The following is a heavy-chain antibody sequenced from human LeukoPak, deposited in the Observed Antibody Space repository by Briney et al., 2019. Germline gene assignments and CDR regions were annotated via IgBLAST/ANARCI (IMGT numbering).Heavy chain of an antibody. V-gene: IGHV3-7*03. J-gene: IGHJ4*02. CDR1: GFTVSSNY. CDR3: ARVRYFDWLSDY. Sequence: GGSLRLSCAASGFTVSSNYMSWVRQAPGKGLEWVANIKQDGSEKYYVDSVKGRFTISRDNAKNSLYLQMNSLRAEDTAVYYCARVRYFDWLSDYWGQGTLVTVSS. D-gene: IGHD3-9*01. CDR2: IKQDGSEK.